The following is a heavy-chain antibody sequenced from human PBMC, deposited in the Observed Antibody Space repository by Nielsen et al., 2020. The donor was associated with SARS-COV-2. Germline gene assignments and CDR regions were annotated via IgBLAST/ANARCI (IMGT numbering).Heavy chain of an antibody. J-gene: IGHJ4*02. V-gene: IGHV3-30*18. CDR3: AKEGGAYCGGDCYPTDY. D-gene: IGHD2-21*02. Sequence: GESLKISCAASGFTFSSYGMHWVRQAPGKGQEWVAVISYDGSNKYYADSVKGRFTISRDNSKNTLYLQMNSLRAEDTAVYYCAKEGGAYCGGDCYPTDYWGQGTLVTVSS. CDR2: ISYDGSNK. CDR1: GFTFSSYG.